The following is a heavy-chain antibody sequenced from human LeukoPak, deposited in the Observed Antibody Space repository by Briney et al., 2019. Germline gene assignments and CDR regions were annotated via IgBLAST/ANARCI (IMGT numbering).Heavy chain of an antibody. D-gene: IGHD2-2*01. CDR1: GYTFTDYY. CDR2: INPKSGVT. CDR3: ARAGGYCGSTSCYSGYYYYFMDV. J-gene: IGHJ6*03. V-gene: IGHV1-2*02. Sequence: ASVKVFCKASGYTFTDYYLHWVRQAPGQGLEWMGWINPKSGVTDSKMKFQGRVTLTRDTSITTAYMELISLTSDDAAVYYCARAGGYCGSTSCYSGYYYYFMDVWGKGTTVTVSS.